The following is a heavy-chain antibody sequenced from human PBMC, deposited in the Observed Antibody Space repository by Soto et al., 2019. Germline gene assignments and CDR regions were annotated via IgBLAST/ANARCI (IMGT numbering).Heavy chain of an antibody. D-gene: IGHD6-6*01. Sequence: GESLKISCNGSGYIFTSYWISWVRQMPGKGLEWMGRIDPSDSYTNYSPSFQGHVTISADKSISTAYLQWSSLKASDTAMYYCARRLYSSSSYYYYGMDVWGQGTTVTVSS. CDR1: GYIFTSYW. CDR3: ARRLYSSSSYYYYGMDV. CDR2: IDPSDSYT. J-gene: IGHJ6*02. V-gene: IGHV5-10-1*01.